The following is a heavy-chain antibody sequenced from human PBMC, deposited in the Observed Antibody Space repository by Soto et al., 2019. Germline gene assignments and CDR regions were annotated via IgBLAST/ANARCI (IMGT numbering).Heavy chain of an antibody. D-gene: IGHD2-15*01. CDR3: ARARWYDAFDV. V-gene: IGHV4-38-2*01. J-gene: IGHJ3*01. CDR1: GFFISSGNY. CDR2: ILHGGNT. Sequence: SETLSLTCAVSGFFISSGNYWGWIRKPPGKGLEWIGSILHGGNTYYNPSLKSRVTISADMSKNQFSLKLNSVTAADTAVYYCARARWYDAFDVWGQGTVVTVSS.